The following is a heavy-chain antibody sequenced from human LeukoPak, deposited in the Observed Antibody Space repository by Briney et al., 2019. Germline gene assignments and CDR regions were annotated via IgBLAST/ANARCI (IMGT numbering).Heavy chain of an antibody. CDR2: IHYSGST. Sequence: PSETLSLTCTVSGGSISSHYWSWLRQPPGKGLEWIGYIHYSGSTHYNPSLKSRVTMSVDTSKSQFSLNLSSVTAADTAVYYCARGFSANYFDNWGQGTLVTVSS. D-gene: IGHD1-26*01. CDR1: GGSISSHY. CDR3: ARGFSANYFDN. J-gene: IGHJ4*02. V-gene: IGHV4-59*11.